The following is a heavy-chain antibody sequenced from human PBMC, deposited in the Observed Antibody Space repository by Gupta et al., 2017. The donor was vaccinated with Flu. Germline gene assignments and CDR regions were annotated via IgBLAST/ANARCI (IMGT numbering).Heavy chain of an antibody. Sequence: YGMSWVRQAPGKGLEWVSAISGGGTGTYYADSVKGRFTISRDNSNNTVYLQMNSLRAEDTAIYYCARSLKGTGTKGLLDYWGQGTLVAVSS. CDR1: YG. CDR3: ARSLKGTGTKGLLDY. D-gene: IGHD2-8*02. V-gene: IGHV3-23*01. J-gene: IGHJ4*02. CDR2: ISGGGTGT.